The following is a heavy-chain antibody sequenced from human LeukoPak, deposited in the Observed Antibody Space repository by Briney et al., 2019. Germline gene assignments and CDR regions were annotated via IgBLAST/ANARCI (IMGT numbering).Heavy chain of an antibody. CDR1: GFDFNDFA. D-gene: IGHD3-16*01. CDR2: ISSSSSYI. V-gene: IGHV3-21*01. J-gene: IGHJ4*02. CDR3: ARDGVYDYVWGSYMYYFDY. Sequence: GGSLRLSCAASGFDFNDFAMTWVRQAPGKGLEWVSSISSSSSYIYYADSVKGRFTISRDNAKNSLYLQMNSLRAEDTAVYYCARDGVYDYVWGSYMYYFDYWGQGTLVTVSS.